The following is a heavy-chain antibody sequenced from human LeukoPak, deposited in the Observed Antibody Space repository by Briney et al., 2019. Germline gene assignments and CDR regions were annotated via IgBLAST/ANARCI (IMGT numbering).Heavy chain of an antibody. CDR3: AKPTGYSSSLPLRY. CDR1: DFTFSNYA. D-gene: IGHD6-13*01. J-gene: IGHJ4*02. V-gene: IGHV3-23*01. Sequence: GGSLRLSCVGSDFTFSNYAMNWVRQAPGKGLQWVSAVSSNGDNTYYADSVKGRFTISGDNSKHTVYLQMSSLRAEDTAVYYCAKPTGYSSSLPLRYWGQGTLVTVSS. CDR2: VSSNGDNT.